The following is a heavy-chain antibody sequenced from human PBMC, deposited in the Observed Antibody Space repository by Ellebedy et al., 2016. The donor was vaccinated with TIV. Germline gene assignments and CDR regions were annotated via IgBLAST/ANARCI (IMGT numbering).Heavy chain of an antibody. CDR2: INQDGGDT. V-gene: IGHV3-7*03. J-gene: IGHJ4*02. Sequence: GESLKISCAASGFTFSTYWMSWVRQAPGKGLEWVATINQDGGDTYYVDSVKGRFTISRDNARNSLYLQMNSLRAEDTAVYYCAKGEYGDYGPTIFDYWGQGTLVTVSS. CDR3: AKGEYGDYGPTIFDY. CDR1: GFTFSTYW. D-gene: IGHD4-17*01.